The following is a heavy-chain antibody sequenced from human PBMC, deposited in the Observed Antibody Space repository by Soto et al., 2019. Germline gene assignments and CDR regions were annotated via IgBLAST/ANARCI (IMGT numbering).Heavy chain of an antibody. CDR3: ARVYQTVPNYYYYMDV. J-gene: IGHJ6*03. CDR1: GGSFSGYY. CDR2: IYYSGST. V-gene: IGHV4-59*01. D-gene: IGHD2-2*01. Sequence: SETLSLTCAVYGGSFSGYYWSWIRQPPGKGLEWIGYIYYSGSTNYNPSLKSRVTISVDTSKNQFSLKLSSVTAADTAVYYCARVYQTVPNYYYYMDVWGKGTTVTVSS.